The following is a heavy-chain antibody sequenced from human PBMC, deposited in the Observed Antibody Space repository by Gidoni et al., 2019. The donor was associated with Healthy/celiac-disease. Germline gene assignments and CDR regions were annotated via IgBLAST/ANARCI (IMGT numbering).Heavy chain of an antibody. J-gene: IGHJ4*02. CDR3: SGGSYLSDYFDY. D-gene: IGHD1-26*01. V-gene: IGHV4-61*02. CDR1: GGAISSGSYY. Sequence: QVQLQESGPGLVKPSQTLSLTCTVSGGAISSGSYYWSWIRQPAGKGLEWIGRIYTSGSTNYNPSLKSRVTISVDTSKNQFSLKLSSVTAADTAVYYCSGGSYLSDYFDYWGQGTLVTVSS. CDR2: IYTSGST.